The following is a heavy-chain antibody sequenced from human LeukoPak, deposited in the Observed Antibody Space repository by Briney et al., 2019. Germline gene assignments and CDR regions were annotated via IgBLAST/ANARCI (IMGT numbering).Heavy chain of an antibody. CDR3: ASFACGYRDGSCYYYIDV. Sequence: SETLSLTCTVSGGSISSYYWSWVRQPAGKGLEWLGRIYTSGRTNYIPSPKSRVTISVDTSKNQFSLKLTSVTPATTTCISFASFACGYRDGSCYYYIDVWGKGTPVTVSS. CDR2: IYTSGRT. CDR1: GGSISSYY. V-gene: IGHV4-4*07. D-gene: IGHD5-18*01. J-gene: IGHJ6*03.